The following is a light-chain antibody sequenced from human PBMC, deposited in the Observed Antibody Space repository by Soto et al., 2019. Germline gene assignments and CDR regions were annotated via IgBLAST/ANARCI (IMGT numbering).Light chain of an antibody. J-gene: IGLJ1*01. V-gene: IGLV2-14*01. Sequence: QSALTQPASVSGSLGQSITISCTGTSSDVGGYNYVSWYQQHPGKAPKLMIYEVSNRPSGVSNRFSGSKSGNTASPTISGLQAEDEADYYCSSYTSSSTYVFGTGTKVTVL. CDR3: SSYTSSSTYV. CDR2: EVS. CDR1: SSDVGGYNY.